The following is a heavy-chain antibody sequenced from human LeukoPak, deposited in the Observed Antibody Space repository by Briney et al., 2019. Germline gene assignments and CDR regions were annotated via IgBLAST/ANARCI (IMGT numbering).Heavy chain of an antibody. D-gene: IGHD3-16*01. Sequence: GESLQISCKGSGYSFSTYWIGWVRRTPGKGLEWMGIIYPGDSDTRYSPSFQGQVTISADKSITTAYLQWSSLQASDTAIYYCARRSGGADYWGQGTLVTVSS. CDR1: GYSFSTYW. V-gene: IGHV5-51*01. CDR2: IYPGDSDT. CDR3: ARRSGGADY. J-gene: IGHJ4*02.